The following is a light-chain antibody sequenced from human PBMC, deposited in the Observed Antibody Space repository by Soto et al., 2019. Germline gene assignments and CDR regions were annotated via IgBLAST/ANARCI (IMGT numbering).Light chain of an antibody. Sequence: QSALAQPRSVSGSPGQSVTISCTGTSSDVGAYIYVSWYQHHPGKAPKVMIYDVSERPSGVPDRFSGSKSDNNASLTISGLQAEDEADYYCCSYAGSYSWVFGGGTKLTVL. J-gene: IGLJ3*02. CDR2: DVS. V-gene: IGLV2-11*01. CDR1: SSDVGAYIY. CDR3: CSYAGSYSWV.